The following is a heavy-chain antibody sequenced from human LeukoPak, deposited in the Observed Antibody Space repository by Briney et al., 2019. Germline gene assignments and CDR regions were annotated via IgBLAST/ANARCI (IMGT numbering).Heavy chain of an antibody. CDR1: GFTFSSYA. V-gene: IGHV3-30-3*01. CDR2: ISYDGSNK. Sequence: GGSLRLPCAASGFTFSSYAMHWVRQAPGKGLEWVAVISYDGSNKYYADSVKGRFTISRDNSKNTLYLQMNSLRAEDTAVYYCARDIVVVPAATNRYYYYYGMDVWGQGTTVTVSS. CDR3: ARDIVVVPAATNRYYYYYGMDV. J-gene: IGHJ6*02. D-gene: IGHD2-2*01.